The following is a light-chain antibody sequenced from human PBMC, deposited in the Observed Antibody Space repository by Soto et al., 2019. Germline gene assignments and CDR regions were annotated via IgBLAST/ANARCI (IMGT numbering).Light chain of an antibody. Sequence: EKVMTQSPATLSMSPGERATLSCRASQSVGSFLAWYQQKPGQAPRLLIYGASTRATGIPARFSGSGSGTEFTLTISSLQSEDFVVYYCQQYTNWPSWTFGQGTKVE. CDR2: GAS. V-gene: IGKV3-15*01. J-gene: IGKJ1*01. CDR1: QSVGSF. CDR3: QQYTNWPSWT.